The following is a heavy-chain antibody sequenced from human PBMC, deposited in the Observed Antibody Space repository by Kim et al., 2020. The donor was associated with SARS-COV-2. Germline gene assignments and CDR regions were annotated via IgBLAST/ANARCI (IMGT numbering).Heavy chain of an antibody. J-gene: IGHJ2*01. CDR1: GFTFNTYG. CDR2: IWYDGSNK. CDR3: ARDFGYGDYVPSWYFDL. D-gene: IGHD4-17*01. Sequence: GGSLRLSCTASGFTFNTYGIHWVRQAPGKGLEWVAVIWYDGSNKYYADSVKARFTISRDNSKNTLYLQMNSLRAEDTAVYYCARDFGYGDYVPSWYFDLWGRGTLVTVSS. V-gene: IGHV3-33*01.